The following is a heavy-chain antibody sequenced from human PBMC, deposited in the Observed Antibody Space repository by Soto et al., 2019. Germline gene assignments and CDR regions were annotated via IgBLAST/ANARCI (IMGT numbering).Heavy chain of an antibody. CDR3: ARVGGGYYDSSGYYTYYFDY. Sequence: QVQLVQSGAEVKKPGSSVKVSCKASGGTFSSYAISWVRQAPGQGLEWMGGIIPIFGTANYAQKFQGRVTITADESTSTAYMELSSLSSADTAVYYCARVGGGYYDSSGYYTYYFDYWGQGTLVTVSS. CDR2: IIPIFGTA. D-gene: IGHD3-22*01. J-gene: IGHJ4*02. V-gene: IGHV1-69*01. CDR1: GGTFSSYA.